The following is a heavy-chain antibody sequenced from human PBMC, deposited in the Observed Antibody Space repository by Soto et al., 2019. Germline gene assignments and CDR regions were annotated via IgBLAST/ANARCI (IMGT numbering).Heavy chain of an antibody. V-gene: IGHV3-23*01. D-gene: IGHD5-18*01. Sequence: GGSLRLSCAVSGFTFTSYAMTWVRQAPGKGLEWVSAISGSGGSEFYADSVKGRFTISRDNSKNTLYLQMKSLRAEDTALYYCAKGDTTMITDYYAMDVWGQGTTVTVSS. CDR3: AKGDTTMITDYYAMDV. CDR1: GFTFTSYA. CDR2: ISGSGGSE. J-gene: IGHJ6*02.